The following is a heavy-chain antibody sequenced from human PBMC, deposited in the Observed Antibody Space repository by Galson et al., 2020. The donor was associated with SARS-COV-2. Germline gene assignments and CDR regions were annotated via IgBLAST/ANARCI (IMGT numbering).Heavy chain of an antibody. CDR2: INPSGGST. Sequence: ASVKVSCKASGYTFTSYYMHWVRQAPGQGLEWMGIINPSGGSTSYAQKFQDRVTMTRDTSTSTVYMELSSLRSEDTAVYYCARDTRARIYYDSSGYSPYFDYWGQGTLVTVSS. J-gene: IGHJ4*02. V-gene: IGHV1-46*01. D-gene: IGHD3-22*01. CDR3: ARDTRARIYYDSSGYSPYFDY. CDR1: GYTFTSYY.